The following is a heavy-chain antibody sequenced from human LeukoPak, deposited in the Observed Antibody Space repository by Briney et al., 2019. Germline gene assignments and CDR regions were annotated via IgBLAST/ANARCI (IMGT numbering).Heavy chain of an antibody. D-gene: IGHD1-26*01. CDR3: ARASFPYRGSYLIDY. J-gene: IGHJ4*02. CDR2: IWYDGSNK. Sequence: PGRSLRLSCAASGFTFSSYGMHWVRQAPGKGLEWVAVIWYDGSNKYYADSVKGRFTISRDNSKNTLYLQMNSLRAEDTAVYYCARASFPYRGSYLIDYWGQGTLVTVSS. CDR1: GFTFSSYG. V-gene: IGHV3-33*01.